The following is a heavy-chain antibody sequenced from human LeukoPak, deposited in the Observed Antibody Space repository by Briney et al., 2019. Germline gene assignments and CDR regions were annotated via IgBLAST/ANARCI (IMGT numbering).Heavy chain of an antibody. J-gene: IGHJ4*02. V-gene: IGHV1-69*06. CDR2: IIPIFGTA. D-gene: IGHD3-10*01. Sequence: ASVKVSCKASGGTFSSYAISWVRQAPGQGLEWMGGIIPIFGTANYAQKFQGRVTITADKSTSTAYMELSSLRSEDTAVYYCARRAPKYYGSGSYMYYFDYWGQGTLVTVSS. CDR3: ARRAPKYYGSGSYMYYFDY. CDR1: GGTFSSYA.